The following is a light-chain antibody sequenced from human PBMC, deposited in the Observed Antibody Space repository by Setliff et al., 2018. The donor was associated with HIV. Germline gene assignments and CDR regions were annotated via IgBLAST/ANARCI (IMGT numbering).Light chain of an antibody. V-gene: IGLV2-23*01. Sequence: QSVLAQPASVSGSPGQSITISCTGSSSDIGRYNLVSWYQQHPGKAPKLMIYQATKRPSGVSNRFSGSKSGNTASLTISGLQAEDEADYYCCSNTGSNTYVFGT. CDR2: QAT. CDR3: CSNTGSNTYV. CDR1: SSDIGRYNL. J-gene: IGLJ1*01.